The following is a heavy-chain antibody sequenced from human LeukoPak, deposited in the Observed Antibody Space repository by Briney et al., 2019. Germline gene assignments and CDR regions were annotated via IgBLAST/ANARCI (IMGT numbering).Heavy chain of an antibody. CDR1: GFTVSSNS. CDR2: IYSGGNT. CDR3: ARRAGEYSHPYDY. Sequence: GGSLRLSCTVSGFTVSSNSWSWVRQAPGKGLEWVSFIYSGGNTHYSDSVKGRFTLSRDNSKNTLYLQMNSLRAEDTAIYYCARRAGEYSHPYDYWGQGTLVTISS. V-gene: IGHV3-53*01. D-gene: IGHD2-15*01. J-gene: IGHJ4*02.